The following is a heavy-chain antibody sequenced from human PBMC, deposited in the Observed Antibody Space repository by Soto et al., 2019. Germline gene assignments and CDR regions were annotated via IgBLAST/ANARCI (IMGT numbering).Heavy chain of an antibody. CDR2: IKPDGSEK. CDR3: ASGGFLWGAYTSDAFDV. CDR1: GFTFSYYW. Sequence: EVQLVESGGDLVQPGGSLRLSCAASGFTFSYYWMNWVRQAPGKGLEWVASIKPDGSEKYYVDSVTGRFTISRVNAPRSLYLQINSLRAENAALFYCASGGFLWGAYTSDAFDVVGPGAVFTVSS. J-gene: IGHJ3*01. V-gene: IGHV3-7*01. D-gene: IGHD3-16*01.